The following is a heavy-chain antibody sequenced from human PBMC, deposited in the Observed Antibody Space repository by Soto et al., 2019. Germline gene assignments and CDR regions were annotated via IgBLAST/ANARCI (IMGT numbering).Heavy chain of an antibody. Sequence: AGGSLRLSCAASGFTFSDYYMSWIRQAPGKGLEWVSYISSSGSTIYYADSVRGRFTISRDNAKNSLYLQMNSLRAEDTAVYYCASDYDILTPTGYYYGMDVWGQGTTVTVSS. D-gene: IGHD3-9*01. CDR1: GFTFSDYY. CDR2: ISSSGSTI. CDR3: ASDYDILTPTGYYYGMDV. V-gene: IGHV3-11*01. J-gene: IGHJ6*02.